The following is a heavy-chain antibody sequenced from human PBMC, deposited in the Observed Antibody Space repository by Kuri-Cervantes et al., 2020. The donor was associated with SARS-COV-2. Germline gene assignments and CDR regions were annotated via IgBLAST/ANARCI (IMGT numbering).Heavy chain of an antibody. CDR3: VRVRGLLWFGEGRNAFDI. D-gene: IGHD3-10*01. J-gene: IGHJ3*02. Sequence: GESLKISCAASGFTFSSYGMHWVRQAPGKGLEWVAVISYEGSVKYYADSLRGRFTVSRDFSKDTLYLQMNSLTSDDTAMYYCVRVRGLLWFGEGRNAFDIWGQGTMVTVSS. V-gene: IGHV3-30*19. CDR2: ISYEGSVK. CDR1: GFTFSSYG.